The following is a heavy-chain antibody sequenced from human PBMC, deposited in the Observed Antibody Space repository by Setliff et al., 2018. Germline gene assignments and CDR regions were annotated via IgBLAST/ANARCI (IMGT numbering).Heavy chain of an antibody. D-gene: IGHD3-3*01. J-gene: IGHJ3*02. V-gene: IGHV4-4*02. CDR2: IYHSGSA. CDR3: ARDLTYYDFWSGYYSPRTFDI. Sequence: PSETLSLTCAVSGGSISSSNWWSWVRQPPGKGLEWIGEIYHSGSANYNPSLKSRVTISVDKSKNQFSLKLSSVTAADTAVYYCARDLTYYDFWSGYYSPRTFDIWGQGTVVTVSS. CDR1: GGSISSSNW.